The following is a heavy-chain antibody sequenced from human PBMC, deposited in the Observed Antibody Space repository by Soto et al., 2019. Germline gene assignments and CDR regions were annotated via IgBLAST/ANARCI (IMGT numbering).Heavy chain of an antibody. CDR3: ARDMDLTLETTLDY. Sequence: ASVKVSCKTSGYTFTSYAVHWVRQAPGQRPECMGWINPGTGNTKYFQNFQGRITITRDKSASTSYMELSSLRSEDTAVYYCARDMDLTLETTLDYWGQGTPVTVSS. J-gene: IGHJ4*02. CDR2: INPGTGNT. D-gene: IGHD4-17*01. V-gene: IGHV1-3*01. CDR1: GYTFTSYA.